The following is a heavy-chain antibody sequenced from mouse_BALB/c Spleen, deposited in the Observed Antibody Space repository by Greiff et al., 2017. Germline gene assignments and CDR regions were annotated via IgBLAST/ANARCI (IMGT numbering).Heavy chain of an antibody. Sequence: EVKVEESGGGLVQPGGSLKLSCAASGFTFSSYTMSWVRQTPEKRLEWVAYISNGGGSTYYPDTVKGRFTISRDNAKNTLYLQMSSLKSEDTAMYYCARQPWDVGGWFAYWGQGTLVTVSA. CDR1: GFTFSSYT. CDR3: ARQPWDVGGWFAY. CDR2: ISNGGGST. D-gene: IGHD4-1*01. J-gene: IGHJ3*01. V-gene: IGHV5-12-2*01.